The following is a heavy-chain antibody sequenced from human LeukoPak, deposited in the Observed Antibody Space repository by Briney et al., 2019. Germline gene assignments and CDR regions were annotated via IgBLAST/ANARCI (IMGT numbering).Heavy chain of an antibody. D-gene: IGHD3-10*01. CDR3: ARQIWFGELSDGMDV. CDR2: ISSSSSYI. Sequence: GALRLSCAASGFTFSSYSMNWVRQAPGKGLEWVSSISSSSSYIHYADSVKGRFTISRDNAKNSLYLQMNSLRAEDTAVYYCARQIWFGELSDGMDVWGQGTTVTVSS. CDR1: GFTFSSYS. J-gene: IGHJ6*02. V-gene: IGHV3-21*01.